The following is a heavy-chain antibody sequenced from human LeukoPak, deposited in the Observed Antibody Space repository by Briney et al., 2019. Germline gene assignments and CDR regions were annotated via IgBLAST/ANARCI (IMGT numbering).Heavy chain of an antibody. Sequence: GGSLRLSCAASGFSVSNYYMSWVRQPPGKGLEWVSVMYTGGGRYYGDSVKGRFAISRDNSKNTVLLQMNSLRVEDTALYYCTRGQSYCGADCYSDWGQGTLVTVSS. V-gene: IGHV3-66*01. J-gene: IGHJ4*02. CDR1: GFSVSNYY. CDR2: MYTGGGR. CDR3: TRGQSYCGADCYSD. D-gene: IGHD2-21*02.